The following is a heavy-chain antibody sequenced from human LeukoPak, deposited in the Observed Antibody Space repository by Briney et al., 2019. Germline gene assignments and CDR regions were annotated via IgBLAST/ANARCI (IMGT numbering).Heavy chain of an antibody. CDR1: GGSISSYY. Sequence: SETLSLTCTVSGGSISSYYWSWIRQPAGKGLEWIGRIYTSGSTNYNPSLKSRVTMSVDTSKNQFSLKLSSATAADTAVYYCARDGRYHYDNSGYSLDYWGQGTLVTVSS. D-gene: IGHD3-22*01. V-gene: IGHV4-4*07. CDR3: ARDGRYHYDNSGYSLDY. J-gene: IGHJ4*02. CDR2: IYTSGST.